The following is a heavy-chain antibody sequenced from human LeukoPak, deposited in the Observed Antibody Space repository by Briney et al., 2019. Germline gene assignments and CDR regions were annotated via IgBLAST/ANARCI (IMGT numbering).Heavy chain of an antibody. CDR3: ATQDGFGNNGYYGY. Sequence: GGSLRLSCAASGFTFSDFGMHWVRQAPGKGLEWVAVISHDGYNKYFADSVKGRFTISRDNSKSTLYLQMNSLRAEDTALYYCATQDGFGNNGYYGYWGQGTLVTVSS. J-gene: IGHJ4*02. V-gene: IGHV3-30*03. CDR1: GFTFSDFG. CDR2: ISHDGYNK. D-gene: IGHD3-3*01.